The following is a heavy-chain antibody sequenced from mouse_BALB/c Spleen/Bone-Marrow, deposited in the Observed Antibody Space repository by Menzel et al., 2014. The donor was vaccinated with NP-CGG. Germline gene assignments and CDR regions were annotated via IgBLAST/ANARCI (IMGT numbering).Heavy chain of an antibody. CDR1: GYTFNSYY. Sequence: VQLQQSGAELVKPGASVKLSCKASGYTFNSYYMYWVKQRPGQGLEWIGEINPSNGGTNFNEKFKSKATLTVDKSSSTAYMHLSSLTSEDSAVYYCTREGDSPFAYWGEGTLVTGSA. V-gene: IGHV1S81*02. D-gene: IGHD3-3*01. J-gene: IGHJ3*01. CDR2: INPSNGGT. CDR3: TREGDSPFAY.